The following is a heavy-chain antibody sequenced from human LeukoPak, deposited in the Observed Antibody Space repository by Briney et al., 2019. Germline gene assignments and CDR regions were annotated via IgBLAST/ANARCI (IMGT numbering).Heavy chain of an antibody. CDR3: ASSDGSGSQYDY. CDR2: INHSGST. J-gene: IGHJ4*02. CDR1: GGSFSGYY. V-gene: IGHV4-34*01. D-gene: IGHD3-10*01. Sequence: PSETLSLTCAVYGGSFSGYYWSWIRQPPGKGLEWIGEINHSGSTNYNPSLKSRVTISVDTSKNQFSLKLTSVTAADTAVYYCASSDGSGSQYDYWGQGTLVTVSS.